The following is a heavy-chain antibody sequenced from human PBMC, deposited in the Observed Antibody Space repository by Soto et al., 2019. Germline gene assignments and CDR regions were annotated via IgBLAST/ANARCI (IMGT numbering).Heavy chain of an antibody. CDR1: GFTISSCA. J-gene: IGHJ6*02. CDR3: AKGRSYYYYYGVDV. Sequence: PGGSLRVSCAASGFTISSCAVGWVRQAPGKGLEWVSDIIDSGGSTYYADSVKGRFTISRDNSKSTLYLQMNSLRAEDTALYYCAKGRSYYYYYGVDVWGQATTVTVSS. CDR2: IIDSGGST. V-gene: IGHV3-23*01.